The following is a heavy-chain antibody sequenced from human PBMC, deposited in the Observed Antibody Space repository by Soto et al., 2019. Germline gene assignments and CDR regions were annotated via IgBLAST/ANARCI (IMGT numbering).Heavy chain of an antibody. V-gene: IGHV3-9*01. J-gene: IGHJ1*01. CDR1: GFTLDDYA. D-gene: IGHD6-13*01. Sequence: GGSLRLSCAASGFTLDDYAMHWVRQVPGKGLEWVSGINWNSGSIGYADSVKGRFAISRDNAKNSLHLQMNSLRAEDTAFYYCVKDESINWYSGHFRHWGQGTLVTVSS. CDR2: INWNSGSI. CDR3: VKDESINWYSGHFRH.